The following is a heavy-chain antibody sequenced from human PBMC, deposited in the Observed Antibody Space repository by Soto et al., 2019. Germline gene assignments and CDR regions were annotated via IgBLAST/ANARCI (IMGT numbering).Heavy chain of an antibody. D-gene: IGHD5-18*01. CDR2: IYHSGST. CDR3: ARNTDGWFDP. V-gene: IGHV4-30-2*01. CDR1: GGSISSGGYS. Sequence: QLQLQESGSGLVKPSQTLSLTCAVSGGSISSGGYSWSWIGQPPGKGLEWFGYIYHSGSTYYHPSLKSRVTISVDRSKNPFAPKLSSVTAADTAVYYCARNTDGWFDPWGQGTLVTVSS. J-gene: IGHJ5*02.